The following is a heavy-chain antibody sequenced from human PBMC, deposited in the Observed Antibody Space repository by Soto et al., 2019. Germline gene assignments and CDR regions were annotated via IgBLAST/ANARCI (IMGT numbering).Heavy chain of an antibody. V-gene: IGHV3-13*01. CDR1: GFTFSSYD. CDR3: ARAVVVIGDYYYYGMDV. D-gene: IGHD3-22*01. CDR2: IGTAGDT. Sequence: PGGSLRLSCAASGFTFSSYDMHWVRQATGKGLEWVSAIGTAGDTYYPGSVKGRFTISRENAKNSLYLQMNSLRAEDTAVYYCARAVVVIGDYYYYGMDVWGQGTRVTVPS. J-gene: IGHJ6*02.